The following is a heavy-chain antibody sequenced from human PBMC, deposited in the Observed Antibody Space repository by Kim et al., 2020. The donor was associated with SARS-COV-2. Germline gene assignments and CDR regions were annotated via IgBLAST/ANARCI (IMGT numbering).Heavy chain of an antibody. CDR3: ASARGLQYFDWLDY. D-gene: IGHD3-9*01. CDR2: ISSSSSYT. V-gene: IGHV3-11*03. CDR1: GFTFSDYY. Sequence: GGSLRLSCAASGFTFSDYYMSWVRQAPGKGLEWVSSISSSSSYTYYADSVKGRFTISRDNAKNSLYLQMNSLRAEDTAVYYCASARGLQYFDWLDYWGQGTLVTVSS. J-gene: IGHJ5*01.